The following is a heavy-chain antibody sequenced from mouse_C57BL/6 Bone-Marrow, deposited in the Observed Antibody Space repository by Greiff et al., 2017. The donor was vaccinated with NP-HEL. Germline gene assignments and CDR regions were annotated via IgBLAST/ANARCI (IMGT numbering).Heavy chain of an antibody. V-gene: IGHV1-52*01. D-gene: IGHD2-3*01. Sequence: QVQLQQPGAELVRPGSSVKLSCKASGYTFTSYWMHWVKQRPIQGLEWIGNIDPSDSETHYNQKFKDKATLTVDKSSSTAYMQLSSLTSDDSAVYYCARPPRYDGYWYFDVWGTGTTVTVSS. CDR3: ARPPRYDGYWYFDV. CDR2: IDPSDSET. CDR1: GYTFTSYW. J-gene: IGHJ1*03.